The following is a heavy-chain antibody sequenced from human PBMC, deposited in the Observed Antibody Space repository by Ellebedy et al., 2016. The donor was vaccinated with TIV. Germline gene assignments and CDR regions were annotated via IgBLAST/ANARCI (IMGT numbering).Heavy chain of an antibody. CDR1: GLTLSTYA. CDR2: IGPRSDYT. J-gene: IGHJ4*02. Sequence: GESLKISCAASGLTLSTYAMAWVRQAPGKGLEWVAAIGPRSDYTFYADSVKGRFTVFRDNYKNTQYMQMHSLRAEDTAVYYCAKELVSRDSLTFDYWGQGTLVTVSS. CDR3: AKELVSRDSLTFDY. D-gene: IGHD3-9*01. V-gene: IGHV3-23*01.